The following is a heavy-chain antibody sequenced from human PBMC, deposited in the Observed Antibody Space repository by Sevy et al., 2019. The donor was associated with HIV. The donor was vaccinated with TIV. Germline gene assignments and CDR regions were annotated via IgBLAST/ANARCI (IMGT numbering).Heavy chain of an antibody. V-gene: IGHV1-24*01. CDR1: GYTLTRLA. Sequence: ASVKVSCKVSGYTLTRLAMHWVRQAPGKGLEWMGSFDPEENERIYAQKWQGRFSMTEDTSTDTAYMELSNLRSDDTAVYYCATTKDYYENSGDPFDYWGQGTLVTVSS. J-gene: IGHJ4*02. CDR2: FDPEENER. D-gene: IGHD3-22*01. CDR3: ATTKDYYENSGDPFDY.